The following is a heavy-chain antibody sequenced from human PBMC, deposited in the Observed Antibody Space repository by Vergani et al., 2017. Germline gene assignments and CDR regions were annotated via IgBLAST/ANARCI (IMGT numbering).Heavy chain of an antibody. V-gene: IGHV1-2*02. CDR2: INPNSGGT. CDR1: GYTFTGYY. J-gene: IGHJ4*02. Sequence: QVHLVQSGSELEKPGASVKVSCKASGYTFTGYYMHWVRQAPGQGLEWMGWINPNSGGTNYAQKFQGRVTMTRDTSISTAYMELSRLRSDDTAVYYCARGQWLPTLSFDYWGQGTLVTVSS. CDR3: ARGQWLPTLSFDY. D-gene: IGHD6-19*01.